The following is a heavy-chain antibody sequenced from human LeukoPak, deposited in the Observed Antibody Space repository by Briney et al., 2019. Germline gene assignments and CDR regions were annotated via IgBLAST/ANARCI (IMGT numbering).Heavy chain of an antibody. J-gene: IGHJ6*03. CDR2: INPSGGST. V-gene: IGHV1-46*01. D-gene: IGHD2-8*01. CDR3: ARDLPYCTNGVCSPPRYMEV. Sequence: ASVQVSCKASGYTFTSYYMHWVRQAPGQGLEWMGIINPSGGSTSYAQKFQGRVTMTRDMSTSTVYMELSSLRSEDTAVYYCARDLPYCTNGVCSPPRYMEVWGKGTTVTVSS. CDR1: GYTFTSYY.